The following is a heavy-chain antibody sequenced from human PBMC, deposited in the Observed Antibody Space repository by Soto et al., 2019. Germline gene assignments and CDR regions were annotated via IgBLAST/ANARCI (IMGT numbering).Heavy chain of an antibody. CDR3: ARSYGSGYRAFDY. D-gene: IGHD3-10*01. CDR1: GDTFTFYS. V-gene: IGHV1-69*02. J-gene: IGHJ4*02. CDR2: INPILSMS. Sequence: QVQLVQSGAEVKKPGSSVRVSCKASGDTFTFYSINWVRQAPGLGLEWMGRINPILSMSNYAQRFQGRVTMTADKSTSTAYMELSSLRSEDTDMYYCARSYGSGYRAFDYWGQGALVTVSS.